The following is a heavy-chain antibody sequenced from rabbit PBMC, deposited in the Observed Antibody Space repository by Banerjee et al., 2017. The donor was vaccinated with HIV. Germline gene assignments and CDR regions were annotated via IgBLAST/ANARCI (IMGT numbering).Heavy chain of an antibody. Sequence: SLTPTCTASGFSFSNRYVMCWVRQAPGKGLEWIACINTSSGNTVYASWAKGRFTISKTSSTTVTLQMTSLTAADTATYFCARDIYNSGWGTINLWGQGTLVTIS. D-gene: IGHD4-1*01. V-gene: IGHV1S40*01. CDR2: INTSSGNT. CDR3: ARDIYNSGWGTINL. CDR1: GFSFSNRYV. J-gene: IGHJ4*01.